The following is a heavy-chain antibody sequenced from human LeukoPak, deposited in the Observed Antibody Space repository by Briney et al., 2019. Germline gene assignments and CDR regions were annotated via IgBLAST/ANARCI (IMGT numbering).Heavy chain of an antibody. CDR2: INHSGST. Sequence: SETLSLTCAVYGGSFSGYYWSWIRQPPGKGLEWIGEINHSGSTYYNPSLKSRVTISVDTSKNQFSLKLSSVTAADTAVYYCARRGIGQWLVLRLPHTFDYWGQGTLVTVSS. V-gene: IGHV4-34*01. CDR1: GGSFSGYY. J-gene: IGHJ4*02. D-gene: IGHD6-19*01. CDR3: ARRGIGQWLVLRLPHTFDY.